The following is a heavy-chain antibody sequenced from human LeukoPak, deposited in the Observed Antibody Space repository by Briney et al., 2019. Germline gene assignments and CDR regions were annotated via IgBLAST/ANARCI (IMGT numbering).Heavy chain of an antibody. V-gene: IGHV4-34*01. J-gene: IGHJ4*02. CDR1: GGSFSGYY. D-gene: IGHD6-25*01. CDR3: AGHKDAQYSSGDFDY. Sequence: PSETLSLTCAVYGGSFSGYYWSWIRQPPGKGLEWIGEINHSGSTNYNPSLKSRVTISVDTSKNQFSLKLSSVTAADTAVYYCAGHKDAQYSSGDFDYWGQGTLVTVSS. CDR2: INHSGST.